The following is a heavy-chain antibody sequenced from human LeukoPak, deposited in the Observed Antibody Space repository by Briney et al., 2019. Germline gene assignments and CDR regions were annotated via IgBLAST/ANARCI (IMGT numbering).Heavy chain of an antibody. CDR3: ATLYSNYPNWFDP. CDR1: GYSFTSYW. Sequence: GESLKISCKGSGYSFTSYWIGWVRQMPGKGLEWMGIIYSGDSDTRYSPSFQGQVTISADKSISTAYLQWSSLKASDTAMYYCATLYSNYPNWFDPWGQGTLVTVSS. D-gene: IGHD4-11*01. V-gene: IGHV5-51*01. CDR2: IYSGDSDT. J-gene: IGHJ5*02.